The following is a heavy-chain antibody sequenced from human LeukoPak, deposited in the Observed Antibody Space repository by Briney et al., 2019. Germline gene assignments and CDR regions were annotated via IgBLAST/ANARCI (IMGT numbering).Heavy chain of an antibody. CDR3: AKRGVVIRVILVGFHKEAYYFDS. CDR2: ISDSGGGT. V-gene: IGHV3-23*01. Sequence: PGGSLRLSCAVSGITLSNYGMTWVRQAPGKGLEWVAGISDSGGGTNYADSVNGRFTISRDNPKNTLYLKMNSLRAEDTAVYFCAKRGVVIRVILVGFHKEAYYFDSWGQGALVTVSS. J-gene: IGHJ4*02. D-gene: IGHD3-22*01. CDR1: GITLSNYG.